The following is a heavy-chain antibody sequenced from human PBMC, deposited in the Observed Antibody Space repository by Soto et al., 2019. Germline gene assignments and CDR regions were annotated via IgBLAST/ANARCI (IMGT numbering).Heavy chain of an antibody. V-gene: IGHV4-59*08. CDR2: IYLGGSI. J-gene: IGHJ5*02. CDR1: GGSISSGY. Sequence: SETLSLTCSVSGGSISSGYWTWIRHPPGKGLEWIGYIYLGGSINYNPSLKSRVTISVDTSKNQFSLKLSSVTAADTAVYYCARHDPDPDYYGSGSPLWGLWFDPWGQGTLVTVSS. CDR3: ARHDPDPDYYGSGSPLWGLWFDP. D-gene: IGHD3-10*01.